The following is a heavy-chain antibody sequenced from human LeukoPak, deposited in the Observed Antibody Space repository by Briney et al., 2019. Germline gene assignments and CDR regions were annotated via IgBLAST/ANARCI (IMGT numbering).Heavy chain of an antibody. CDR3: ARGWSSGGSGNYYYYGMDV. Sequence: GASVKVSCKASGYTFTSYGISWVRQAPGQGLEWMGWISAYNGNTNYAQKLQGRVTMTRNTSISTAYMELSSLRSEDTAVYYCARGWSSGGSGNYYYYGMDVWGQGTTVTVSS. CDR2: ISAYNGNT. D-gene: IGHD2-15*01. J-gene: IGHJ6*02. CDR1: GYTFTSYG. V-gene: IGHV1-18*01.